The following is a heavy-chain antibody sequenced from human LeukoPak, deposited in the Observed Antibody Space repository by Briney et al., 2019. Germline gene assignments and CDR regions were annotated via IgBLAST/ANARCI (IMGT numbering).Heavy chain of an antibody. D-gene: IGHD2-2*01. CDR2: ISGGGDAT. CDR3: TRDQRKYCSRTTCFVFDI. J-gene: IGHJ3*02. V-gene: IGHV3-23*01. Sequence: PGGSLRLSCTASGFTFGDYAMSWVRQAPGKGLEWVSTISGGGDATYYAHSVKGRFAVSRDNSKKTLYLQLNSLRAEDTAVYYCTRDQRKYCSRTTCFVFDIWGQGTVVSVSS. CDR1: GFTFGDYA.